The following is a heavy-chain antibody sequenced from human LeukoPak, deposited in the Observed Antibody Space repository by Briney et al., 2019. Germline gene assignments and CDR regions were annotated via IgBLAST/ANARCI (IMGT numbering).Heavy chain of an antibody. CDR3: ARVGWELLRDAFDI. Sequence: PSETLSLTCTVSGGSISSYYWSWIRQPPGKGLEWIGYIYYSGSTNYNPSLKSRVTIPVDTSKNQFSLKLSSVTAADTAVYYCARVGWELLRDAFDIWGQGTMVTVSS. CDR1: GGSISSYY. J-gene: IGHJ3*02. D-gene: IGHD1-26*01. V-gene: IGHV4-59*01. CDR2: IYYSGST.